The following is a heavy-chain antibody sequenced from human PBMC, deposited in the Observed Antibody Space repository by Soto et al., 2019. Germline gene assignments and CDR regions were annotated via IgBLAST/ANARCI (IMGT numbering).Heavy chain of an antibody. CDR1: GFSFRNYG. V-gene: IGHV3-30*18. CDR2: ISYEGSRI. J-gene: IGHJ4*02. Sequence: GGSLRLSCAASGFSFRNYGMHWVRQAPGKGLEWVAVISYEGSRISYAASVKGRFTISRDNSKNAVFLQMNRLTPDDTAVYSCAKDHGGGNFFLYFDLWGQGTLVTVSS. CDR3: AKDHGGGNFFLYFDL. D-gene: IGHD2-15*01.